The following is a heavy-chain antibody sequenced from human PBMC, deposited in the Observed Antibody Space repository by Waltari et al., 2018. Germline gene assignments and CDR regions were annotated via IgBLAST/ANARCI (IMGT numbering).Heavy chain of an antibody. D-gene: IGHD2-15*01. Sequence: QLQLQASGPGLVKPSGTLSLTCAVSGDSMSSSDCWSWVRQSPRKGLEWIGQVRGDGRTNYNPSFASRVSVSLDTSNKQFSLKVTSATAADTAVYYCARDRGRGLYLDSWGPGTLVTVSP. J-gene: IGHJ4*02. CDR1: GDSMSSSDC. V-gene: IGHV4-4*02. CDR3: ARDRGRGLYLDS. CDR2: VRGDGRT.